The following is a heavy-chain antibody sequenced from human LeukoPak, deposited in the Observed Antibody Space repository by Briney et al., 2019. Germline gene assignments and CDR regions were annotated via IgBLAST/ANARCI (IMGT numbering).Heavy chain of an antibody. V-gene: IGHV4-34*01. CDR1: GGSFSGYY. Sequence: SETLSLTCAVYGGSFSGYYWRWIRQPPGKGLEWIGEINHSGSTNYNPSLKSRVTISVDTSKNQFSLKLSSVTAADTAVYYCARGGRYYDILTGYYRSGASTLYFDYWGQGTLVTVSS. CDR3: ARGGRYYDILTGYYRSGASTLYFDY. J-gene: IGHJ4*02. CDR2: INHSGST. D-gene: IGHD3-9*01.